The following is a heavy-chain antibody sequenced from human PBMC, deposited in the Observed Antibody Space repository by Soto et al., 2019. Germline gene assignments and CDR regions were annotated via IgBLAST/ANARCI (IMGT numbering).Heavy chain of an antibody. V-gene: IGHV4-59*01. Sequence: SETLSLTCTVSGGSISSYYWSWIRQPPGKGLEWIGYIYYSGSTNYNPSLKSRVTISVDTSKNQFSLKLSSVTAADTAVYYCARAPAPLYSSGWYYFDHWGQGTLVTVS. J-gene: IGHJ4*02. CDR2: IYYSGST. CDR3: ARAPAPLYSSGWYYFDH. CDR1: GGSISSYY. D-gene: IGHD6-13*01.